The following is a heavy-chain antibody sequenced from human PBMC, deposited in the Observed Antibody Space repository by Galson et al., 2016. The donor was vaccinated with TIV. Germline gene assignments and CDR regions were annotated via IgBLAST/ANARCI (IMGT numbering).Heavy chain of an antibody. CDR1: EFTIGDYW. Sequence: SLRLSCAASEFTIGDYWMSWVRQAPGKGLEWVANIREDGSEKYYLGSVNGRFTISRDNAKNSLYLQMNNLRVEDAAMYYCARAATSYGSTMGGWGQGTTVVVSS. J-gene: IGHJ6*02. V-gene: IGHV3-7*01. CDR2: IREDGSEK. CDR3: ARAATSYGSTMGG. D-gene: IGHD3-10*01.